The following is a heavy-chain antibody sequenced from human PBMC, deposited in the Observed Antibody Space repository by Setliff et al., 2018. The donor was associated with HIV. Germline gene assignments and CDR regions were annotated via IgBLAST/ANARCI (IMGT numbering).Heavy chain of an antibody. V-gene: IGHV3-21*01. CDR1: GSTFSAYS. Sequence: PGGSLRLSCAASGSTFSAYSMNWVRQAPGKGLEWVSSISSNSVYIHYADSVRGRFTISRDNARNSLNLQMNSLRAEDTAVYYCARDRGISGHYFDSW. J-gene: IGHJ4*01. CDR2: ISSNSVYI. D-gene: IGHD1-26*01. CDR3: ARDRGISGHYFDS.